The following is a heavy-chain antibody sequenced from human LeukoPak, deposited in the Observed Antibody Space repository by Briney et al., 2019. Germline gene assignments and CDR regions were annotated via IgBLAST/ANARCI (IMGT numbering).Heavy chain of an antibody. Sequence: QPGGSLRLSCAASGFTFSRYAMSWARQAPGKGLEWVSAISGSGGSTYYADSVKGRFTISRDNSKNTLYLQMNSLRAEDTAVYYCAKRPTGDGDPFDYWGQGTLVTVSS. CDR1: GFTFSRYA. CDR2: ISGSGGST. V-gene: IGHV3-23*01. D-gene: IGHD7-27*01. CDR3: AKRPTGDGDPFDY. J-gene: IGHJ4*02.